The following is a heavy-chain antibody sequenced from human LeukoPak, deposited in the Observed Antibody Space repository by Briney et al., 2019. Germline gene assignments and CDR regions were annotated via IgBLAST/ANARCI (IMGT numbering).Heavy chain of an antibody. D-gene: IGHD5-18*01. V-gene: IGHV3-53*01. CDR1: GFTVSSNY. Sequence: GGSLRLSCAASGFTVSSNYMNWVRQAPGKGREWVSIIYSSRGTNYADSVKGRFTISRDNSKNTLYLQINSLRAEDTAVYYCAKDRLAYSYAQPFDYWGQGTLVTVSS. CDR3: AKDRLAYSYAQPFDY. J-gene: IGHJ4*02. CDR2: IYSSRGT.